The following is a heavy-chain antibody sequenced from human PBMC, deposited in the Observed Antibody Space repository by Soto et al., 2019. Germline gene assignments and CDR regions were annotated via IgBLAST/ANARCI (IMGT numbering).Heavy chain of an antibody. CDR2: IVVGSGNT. D-gene: IGHD2-2*01. V-gene: IGHV1-58*02. J-gene: IGHJ4*02. CDR1: GFTFTSSA. CDR3: AAADDLPAAMGY. Sequence: EASVKVSCKASGFTFTSSAMQWVRQARGQRLEWIGWIVVGSGNTNYAQKFQERVTITRDMSTSTAYMELSSLRSEDTAVYYCAAADDLPAAMGYWGQGTLVTVSS.